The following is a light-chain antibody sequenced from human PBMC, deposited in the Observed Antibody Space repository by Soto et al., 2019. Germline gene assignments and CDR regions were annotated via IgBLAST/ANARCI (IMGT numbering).Light chain of an antibody. V-gene: IGKV3-15*01. J-gene: IGKJ1*01. CDR3: QQYNNWPPWR. CDR1: QSVSSS. Sequence: IVLKRSPGTLSLSPMERAAPSVMGSQSVSSSYVAWYQQKPGQAPGLLIYGASTRATGIPARFSGSGSGTEFTLTISSLQSEDFAVYYCQQYNNWPPWRFGQGTKVDIK. CDR2: GAS.